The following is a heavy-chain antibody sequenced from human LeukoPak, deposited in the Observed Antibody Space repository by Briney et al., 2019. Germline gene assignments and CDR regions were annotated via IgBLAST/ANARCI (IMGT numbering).Heavy chain of an antibody. D-gene: IGHD3-10*01. CDR1: GYTLTELS. J-gene: IGHJ4*02. V-gene: IGHV1-24*01. Sequence: GASVKVSCKVSGYTLTELSMHWVRQAPGKGLEWMGGFDPEDGETIYAQKFQGRVTMTEDTSTDTAYMELSSLRSEDTAVYYCATVRYGAMMFPRLFDYWGQGTLVTVSS. CDR2: FDPEDGET. CDR3: ATVRYGAMMFPRLFDY.